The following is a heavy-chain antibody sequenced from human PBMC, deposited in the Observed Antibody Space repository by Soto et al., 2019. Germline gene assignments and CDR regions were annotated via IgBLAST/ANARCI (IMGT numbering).Heavy chain of an antibody. CDR3: ATVKVRGVIYGMDV. Sequence: GASVKVSCKASACTVTSYVMHWVRPAPGKRLEWMGWFNAGNGKTIYAQKFQGRVTMTEDTSTDTAYTELSSLRSEDTAVYYCATVKVRGVIYGMDVWGQGTTVTVSS. J-gene: IGHJ6*02. CDR1: ACTVTSYV. CDR2: FNAGNGKT. D-gene: IGHD3-10*01. V-gene: IGHV1-24*01.